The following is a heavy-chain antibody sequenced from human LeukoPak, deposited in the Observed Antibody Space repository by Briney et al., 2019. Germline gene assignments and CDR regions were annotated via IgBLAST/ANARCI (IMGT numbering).Heavy chain of an antibody. J-gene: IGHJ4*02. CDR1: GFTFSSYG. CDR2: IRYDGSNI. D-gene: IGHD6-13*01. Sequence: PGGSLRLSCAASGFTFSSYGMHWVRQAPGKGLEWVAFIRYDGSNIYYVDSVKGRFTIFRDNSKNTLYLQMNSLRAEDTAMYYCAKFGSSALTGPDSAFYFDYWGQGTLVTVSS. V-gene: IGHV3-30*02. CDR3: AKFGSSALTGPDSAFYFDY.